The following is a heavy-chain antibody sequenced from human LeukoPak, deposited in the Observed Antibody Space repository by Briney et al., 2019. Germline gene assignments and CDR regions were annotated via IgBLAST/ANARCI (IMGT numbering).Heavy chain of an antibody. CDR2: INSNSGGT. D-gene: IGHD6-6*01. J-gene: IGHJ6*03. Sequence: ASVKVSCKASGYTFTGCYMHWVRQAPGQGLEWMGWINSNSGGTNYAQKFQGRVTMTRDTSTTTAYMELNRLRSDDTAVYYCARVRRPEYSSSSYYYYMDVWGKGTTVTVSS. CDR3: ARVRRPEYSSSSYYYYMDV. V-gene: IGHV1-2*02. CDR1: GYTFTGCY.